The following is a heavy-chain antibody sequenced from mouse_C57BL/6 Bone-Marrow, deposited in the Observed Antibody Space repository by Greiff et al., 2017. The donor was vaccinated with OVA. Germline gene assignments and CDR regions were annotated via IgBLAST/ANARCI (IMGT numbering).Heavy chain of an antibody. CDR3: ARRRAWDWFAY. Sequence: VKLMESGPELVKPGASVKLSCKASGYTFTSYDINWVKQRPGQGLEWIGWIYPRDGSTKYNEKFKGKATLTVDTSSSTAYMELHSLTSEDSAVYFCARRRAWDWFAYWGQGTLVTVSA. J-gene: IGHJ3*01. D-gene: IGHD4-1*01. CDR1: GYTFTSYD. CDR2: IYPRDGST. V-gene: IGHV1-85*01.